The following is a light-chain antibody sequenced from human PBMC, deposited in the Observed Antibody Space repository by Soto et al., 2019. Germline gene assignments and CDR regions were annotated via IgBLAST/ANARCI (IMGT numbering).Light chain of an antibody. Sequence: QPVLTQPASVSGSPRQSITISCTGTSSDVGSYNLVSWYQQHPGKAPKLMIYEGSKRPSGVSNRFSGSKSGNTATLTISGLQAEDEADYYCCSYAGSNVFGTGTKVTVL. V-gene: IGLV2-23*01. J-gene: IGLJ1*01. CDR2: EGS. CDR1: SSDVGSYNL. CDR3: CSYAGSNV.